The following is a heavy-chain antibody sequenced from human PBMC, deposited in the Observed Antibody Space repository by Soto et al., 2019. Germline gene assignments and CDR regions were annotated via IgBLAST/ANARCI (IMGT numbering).Heavy chain of an antibody. CDR3: AGQYSTSSVDF. CDR2: ISSGAITI. V-gene: IGHV3-11*01. J-gene: IGHJ4*02. D-gene: IGHD6-6*01. Sequence: GSLRLSFAASGFTFSDYYMNWIRQAPGKVLDWVSDISSGAITIYYADAVKGRFTISRDNAKNALYLQMNSLRAEDTAVYYCAGQYSTSSVDFWGQGTLVTVPS. CDR1: GFTFSDYY.